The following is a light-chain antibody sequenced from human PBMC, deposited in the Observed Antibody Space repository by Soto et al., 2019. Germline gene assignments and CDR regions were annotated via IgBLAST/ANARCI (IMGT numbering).Light chain of an antibody. V-gene: IGKV3-20*01. Sequence: EIVLTQSPDTLSLSPGERVTRSGRASQGVGKSYVAWYQQKPVQAPMLLIDGASSRATGIPDRFSGDESGTEYALTISRLEPEDFAVYYCQQYASSPLTFGRGIKVESK. CDR2: GAS. CDR3: QQYASSPLT. J-gene: IGKJ4*01. CDR1: QGVGKSY.